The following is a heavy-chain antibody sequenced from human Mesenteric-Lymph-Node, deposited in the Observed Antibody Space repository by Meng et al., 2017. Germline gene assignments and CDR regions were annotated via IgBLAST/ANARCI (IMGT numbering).Heavy chain of an antibody. V-gene: IGHV7-4-1*02. J-gene: IGHJ4*02. CDR2: INTNTGNP. Sequence: ASVKVSCKASGYTFTSYGISWVRQAPGQGLEWMGWINTNTGNPTYAQGFTGRFVFSLDTSVSTAYLQISSLKAEDTAVYYCARMGYSGYDADFDYWGQGTLVTVSS. D-gene: IGHD5-12*01. CDR1: GYTFTSYG. CDR3: ARMGYSGYDADFDY.